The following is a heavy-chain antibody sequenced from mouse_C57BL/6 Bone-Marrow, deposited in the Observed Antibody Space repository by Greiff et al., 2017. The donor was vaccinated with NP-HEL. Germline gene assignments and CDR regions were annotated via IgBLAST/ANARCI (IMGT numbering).Heavy chain of an antibody. CDR2: IDPEDGET. J-gene: IGHJ4*01. D-gene: IGHD2-5*01. V-gene: IGHV14-2*01. Sequence: VQLQQSGAELVKPGASVKLSCTASGFNIKDYYMHWVKQRTEQGLEWIGRIDPEDGETKYVPKFQGKATITADTSSNTAYLQLSSLTSEDTAVYYCAREYYSNYVAMDYWGQGTSVTVSS. CDR1: GFNIKDYY. CDR3: AREYYSNYVAMDY.